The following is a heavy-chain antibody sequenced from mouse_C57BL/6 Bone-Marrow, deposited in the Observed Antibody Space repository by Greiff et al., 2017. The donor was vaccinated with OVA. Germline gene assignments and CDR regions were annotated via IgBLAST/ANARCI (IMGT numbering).Heavy chain of an antibody. CDR2: IRSKSNNYAT. CDR1: GFSFNTYA. V-gene: IGHV10-1*01. Sequence: EVKLVESGGGLVQPKGSLKLSCAASGFSFNTYAMNWVRQAPGKGLEWVARIRSKSNNYATYYADSVKDRFTISRDDSESMLYLQMNNLKTEDTAMYYCVRHSHYYGSSLWYFDVWGTGTTVTVSS. CDR3: VRHSHYYGSSLWYFDV. J-gene: IGHJ1*03. D-gene: IGHD1-1*01.